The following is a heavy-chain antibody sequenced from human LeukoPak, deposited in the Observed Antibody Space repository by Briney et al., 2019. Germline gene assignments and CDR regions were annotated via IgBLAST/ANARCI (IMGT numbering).Heavy chain of an antibody. D-gene: IGHD2/OR15-2a*01. J-gene: IGHJ6*02. CDR3: AKYVSARGPPYALAV. CDR2: ISASGGNT. Sequence: PGGSLRLFCAASEFTFSSYAMQWVRQAPGKRLEWVSGISASGGNTWYADSVKGRFTISRDNSKNTLYLQMNSLRAEDTAVYYCAKYVSARGPPYALAVWGQGTTVTVSS. V-gene: IGHV3-23*01. CDR1: EFTFSSYA.